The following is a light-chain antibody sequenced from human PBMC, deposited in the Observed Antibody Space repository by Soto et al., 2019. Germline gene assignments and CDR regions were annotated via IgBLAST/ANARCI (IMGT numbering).Light chain of an antibody. J-gene: IGKJ3*01. CDR1: QSISSY. CDR3: QQSYSTLLT. V-gene: IGKV1-39*01. CDR2: AAS. Sequence: DIQMTQSPSSLSASVGDRVTITCRASQSISSYLNWYQQKPGKAPTLLIYAASSLQSGVPSRFSGSGSGTDVTLTISSLQPEDFATYYCQQSYSTLLTFGPGTKVDIK.